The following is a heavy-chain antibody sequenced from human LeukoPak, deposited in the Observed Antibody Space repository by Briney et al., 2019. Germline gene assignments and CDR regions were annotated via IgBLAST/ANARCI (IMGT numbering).Heavy chain of an antibody. V-gene: IGHV4-39*01. J-gene: IGHJ4*02. CDR1: RGSISTSSSY. CDR3: ARTMVRGVIIS. Sequence: PETLSLTCTVPRGSISTSSSYCGCIRHPPGKGLEWLGRIYYSGSNYYNPSLKTRAPISVDTSKNPFSLKLSSGTAADTAVYYCARTMVRGVIISWGQGTLVTVSS. D-gene: IGHD3-10*01. CDR2: IYYSGSN.